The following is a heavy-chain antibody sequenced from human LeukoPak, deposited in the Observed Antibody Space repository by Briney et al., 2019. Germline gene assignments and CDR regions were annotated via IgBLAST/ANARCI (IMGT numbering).Heavy chain of an antibody. CDR1: GFSISSSW. V-gene: IGHV3-7*03. CDR3: ARLLFGELRYFDY. CDR2: IKHDESEK. D-gene: IGHD3-10*01. J-gene: IGHJ4*02. Sequence: GGSLRLSCVASGFSISSSWMSWVRPAPGKGPEWVANIKHDESEKYYAESVKGRFAVSRDNAVNSLYLQMSSLRVEDTAVYYCARLLFGELRYFDYWGQGTLVPVSS.